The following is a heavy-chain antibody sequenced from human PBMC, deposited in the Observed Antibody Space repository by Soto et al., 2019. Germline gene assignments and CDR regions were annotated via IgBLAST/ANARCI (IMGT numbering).Heavy chain of an antibody. D-gene: IGHD2-15*01. V-gene: IGHV4-39*01. Sequence: SETLSLTCTVSGGSISSSSYYWGWIRQPPGKGLEWIGSIYYSGSTYYNPSLKSRVTISVDTSKNQFSLKLSSVTAADTAVYYCASSRGCYCSGGSCLTCAFDYWGQGTLVTVSS. J-gene: IGHJ4*02. CDR1: GGSISSSSYY. CDR2: IYYSGST. CDR3: ASSRGCYCSGGSCLTCAFDY.